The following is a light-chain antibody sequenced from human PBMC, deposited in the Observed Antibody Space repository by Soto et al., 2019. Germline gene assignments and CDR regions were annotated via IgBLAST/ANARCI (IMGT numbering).Light chain of an antibody. V-gene: IGKV3-20*01. J-gene: IGKJ3*01. CDR2: GAS. CDR1: QSVSSSY. Sequence: ESVLTQSPGTLSLSPGERATLSCRASQSVSSSYLAWYQQKPGQAPRLRIYGASSRATGIPDRFSGSGSGTDFTLTISRLEPEAFAVYYCQQYGRFGPGTKVDIK. CDR3: QQYGR.